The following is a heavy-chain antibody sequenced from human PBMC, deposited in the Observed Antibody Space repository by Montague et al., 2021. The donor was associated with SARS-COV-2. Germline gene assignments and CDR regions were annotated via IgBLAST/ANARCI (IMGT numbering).Heavy chain of an antibody. V-gene: IGHV4-34*01. CDR1: GGSFSGYY. CDR3: ARGEYYSGWYGLKYYFDY. Sequence: SETLSLTCTVYGGSFSGYYYCWICQPPGTGLELMWEVNHNGSTNYNQSPNSRITISVDTSKTQFSLKLSSVTAADTAVYYCARGEYYSGWYGLKYYFDYWGQGTLVIVSS. CDR2: VNHNGST. J-gene: IGHJ4*02. D-gene: IGHD6-19*01.